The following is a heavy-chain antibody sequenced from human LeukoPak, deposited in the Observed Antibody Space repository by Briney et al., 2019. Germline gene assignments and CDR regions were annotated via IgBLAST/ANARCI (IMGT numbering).Heavy chain of an antibody. V-gene: IGHV1-8*01. D-gene: IGHD6-19*01. CDR1: GYTFTNYD. CDR2: MRPNTGDT. Sequence: ASVKVSCKASGYTFTNYDFNWVRQAPGQGLEWLGWMRPNTGDTHSALKFQGRVTMTRDTSITTAYMELCSLASDDTAVYFCAISTGWYRFDYWGQGTKVTVSS. CDR3: AISTGWYRFDY. J-gene: IGHJ4*02.